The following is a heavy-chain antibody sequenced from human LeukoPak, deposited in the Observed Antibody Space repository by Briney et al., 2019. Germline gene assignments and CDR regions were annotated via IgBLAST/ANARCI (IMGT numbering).Heavy chain of an antibody. Sequence: GASVKVSCKASGYTFTGYYMHWVRQAPRQGLEWMGWINPNSGGTNYAQKFQGRVTMTRDTSISTAYMELSRLRSDDTAVYYCARDQGGDSGYDADAFDIWGQGTMVTVSS. CDR3: ARDQGGDSGYDADAFDI. V-gene: IGHV1-2*02. D-gene: IGHD5-12*01. CDR2: INPNSGGT. J-gene: IGHJ3*02. CDR1: GYTFTGYY.